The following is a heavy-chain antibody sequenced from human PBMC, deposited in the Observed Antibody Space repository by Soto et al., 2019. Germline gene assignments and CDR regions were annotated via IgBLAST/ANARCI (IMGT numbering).Heavy chain of an antibody. CDR2: IYYSGST. CDR1: GGSISSYD. Sequence: SETLSLTCTVSGGSISSYDWSWIRQPPGKGLEWIGYIYYSGSTNYNPSLKSRVTISVDTSKNQFSLKLSSVTAADTAVYYCARGDYYDSSGLRRDAFDIWGQGTMVTVSS. V-gene: IGHV4-59*01. J-gene: IGHJ3*02. CDR3: ARGDYYDSSGLRRDAFDI. D-gene: IGHD3-22*01.